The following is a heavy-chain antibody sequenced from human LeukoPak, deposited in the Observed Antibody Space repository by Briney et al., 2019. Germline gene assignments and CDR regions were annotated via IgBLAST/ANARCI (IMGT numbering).Heavy chain of an antibody. V-gene: IGHV4-38-2*02. J-gene: IGHJ4*02. D-gene: IGHD2-21*02. CDR3: ARASCGGGCYVDS. Sequence: SETLSLTCTVSINSGYYWGWIRQPPGKGLQWVGSVSRDGNTYYNPPLKSRVSISIHTSQNQVSLRLSSVTAGDTAVYYCARASCGGGCYVDSWGQGTLVTVSS. CDR2: VSRDGNT. CDR1: INSGYY.